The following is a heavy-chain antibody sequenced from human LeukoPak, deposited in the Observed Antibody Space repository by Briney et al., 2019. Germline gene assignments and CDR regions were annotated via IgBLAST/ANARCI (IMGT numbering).Heavy chain of an antibody. J-gene: IGHJ6*03. D-gene: IGHD3-10*01. CDR3: ARVEEGYGSGRRENYYYYYMDV. CDR2: INHSGST. V-gene: IGHV4-34*01. Sequence: SETLSLTCAFYGGSFSGYYWTWIRQPPGKGLEWIGEINHSGSTNFHPSLKSRVTISLDTSKNQFSLKLSSVTAADTAVYYCARVEEGYGSGRRENYYYYYMDVWGKGTTVTISS. CDR1: GGSFSGYY.